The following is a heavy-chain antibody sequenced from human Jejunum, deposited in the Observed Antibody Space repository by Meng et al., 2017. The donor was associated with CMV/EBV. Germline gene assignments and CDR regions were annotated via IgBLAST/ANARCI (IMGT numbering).Heavy chain of an antibody. CDR2: IYYSGDT. D-gene: IGHD6-6*01. CDR1: GDSITRYY. Sequence: TVSGDSITRYYGSWIRQPPGKGLESIGYIYYSGDTNYNASLKSRATISVDTSKNQFSLRLTSVTAADTAVYYCARVVLYHYGMDVWGHGTTVTVSS. CDR3: ARVVLYHYGMDV. V-gene: IGHV4-59*01. J-gene: IGHJ6*02.